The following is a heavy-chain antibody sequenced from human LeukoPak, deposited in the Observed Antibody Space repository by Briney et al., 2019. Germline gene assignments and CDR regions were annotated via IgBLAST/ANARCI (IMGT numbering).Heavy chain of an antibody. CDR3: ARVWVVPAAMFDAFDI. V-gene: IGHV1-18*01. Sequence: ASVEVSCKASGYTFTSYGISWVRQAPGQGLEWMGWISAYNGNTNYAQKLQGRVTMTTDTSTSTAYMELRSLRSDDTAVYYCARVWVVPAAMFDAFDIWGQGTMVTVSS. CDR1: GYTFTSYG. D-gene: IGHD2-2*01. CDR2: ISAYNGNT. J-gene: IGHJ3*02.